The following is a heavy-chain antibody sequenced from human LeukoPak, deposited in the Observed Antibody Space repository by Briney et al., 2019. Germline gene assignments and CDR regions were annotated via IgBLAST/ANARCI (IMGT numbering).Heavy chain of an antibody. CDR1: AFTFRYYC. V-gene: IGHV3-22*01. Sequence: GGSLRLSCAASAFTFRYYCMNGVRQAPGKGLQWVWFIGDIYNGESTDWTTSVQGRFTISRDDFKSVTFLHRKSLKIEDTVVFHNYVMDVWGHGTTVTVSS. CDR2: IGDIYNGEST. J-gene: IGHJ6*02. CDR3: YVMDV.